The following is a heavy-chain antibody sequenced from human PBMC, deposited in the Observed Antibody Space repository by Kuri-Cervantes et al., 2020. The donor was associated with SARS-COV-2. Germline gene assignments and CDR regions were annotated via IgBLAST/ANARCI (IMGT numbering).Heavy chain of an antibody. D-gene: IGHD4-17*01. V-gene: IGHV3-15*01. J-gene: IGHJ4*02. CDR1: GFTFSNAW. Sequence: GESLKISCAASGFTFSNAWMSWVRQAPGKGLEWVGRIKSKTDGGTTDYAAPVKGRFTISRDDSKNTLYLQMNSLRAEDTAVYYCARDSGGDYGSSYFDYWGQGTLVTVSS. CDR3: ARDSGGDYGSSYFDY. CDR2: IKSKTDGGTT.